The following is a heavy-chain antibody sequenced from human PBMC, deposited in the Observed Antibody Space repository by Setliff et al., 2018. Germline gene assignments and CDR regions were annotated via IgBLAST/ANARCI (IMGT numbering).Heavy chain of an antibody. CDR2: MNPNSGNT. CDR1: GYTFTSYD. J-gene: IGHJ4*02. V-gene: IGHV1-8*01. Sequence: ASVKVSCKASGYTFTSYDINWVRQATGQGLEWMGWMNPNSGNTGYAQKFQGRVTMTRDTSASTAYMELSSLRSEDTAVYYCARGPPKKYYFDYWGQGTLVTVSS. CDR3: ARGPPKKYYFDY.